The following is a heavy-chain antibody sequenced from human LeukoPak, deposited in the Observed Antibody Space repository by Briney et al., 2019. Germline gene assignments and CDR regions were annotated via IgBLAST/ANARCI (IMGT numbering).Heavy chain of an antibody. Sequence: GGSLRLSCAASGFNFVDYGMTWVRQAPGEGLEWVSGISWNGGSTAYVDSVKGRFTISRDNAKNSLYLQMNSLRGEDTALYYCARGSGSYSTYLDFWGQGTLVTVSS. J-gene: IGHJ4*02. D-gene: IGHD1-26*01. CDR2: ISWNGGST. V-gene: IGHV3-20*04. CDR3: ARGSGSYSTYLDF. CDR1: GFNFVDYG.